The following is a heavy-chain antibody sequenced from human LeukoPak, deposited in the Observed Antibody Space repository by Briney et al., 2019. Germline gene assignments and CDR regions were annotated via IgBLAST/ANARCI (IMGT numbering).Heavy chain of an antibody. CDR1: GYTLTSYG. CDR3: ARDRDDYGDYVFDY. V-gene: IGHV1-18*01. CDR2: ISAYNGNT. J-gene: IGHJ4*02. Sequence: ASVKVSCKASGYTLTSYGISWVRQAPGQGLEWMGWISAYNGNTNYVQKLQGRVTMTTDTSTSTAYMELRSLRSDDTAVYYCARDRDDYGDYVFDYWGQGTLVTVSS. D-gene: IGHD4-17*01.